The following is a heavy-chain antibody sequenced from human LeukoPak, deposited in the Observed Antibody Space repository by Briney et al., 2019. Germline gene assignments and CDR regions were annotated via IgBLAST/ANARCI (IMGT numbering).Heavy chain of an antibody. D-gene: IGHD3-16*01. CDR3: ARENLVEAYFDY. CDR1: GGTFSNYA. Sequence: ASVKVSCKASGGTFSNYAISWVRQAPGQGLEWMGIINPSGGSTSYAQKFQGRVTMTRDTSTSTVYMELSSLRSEDTAVYYCARENLVEAYFDYWGQGTLVTVSS. V-gene: IGHV1-46*03. J-gene: IGHJ4*02. CDR2: INPSGGST.